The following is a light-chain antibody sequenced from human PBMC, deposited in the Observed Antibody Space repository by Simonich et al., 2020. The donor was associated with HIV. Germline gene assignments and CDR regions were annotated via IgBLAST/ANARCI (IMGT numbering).Light chain of an antibody. CDR2: DAS. CDR3: QQYGSSPRT. Sequence: ERVMTQSPATLSVSSGERATLSCRSSQIVSSSYLAWYQQKPGLAPRLLIYDASSRATGIPDRFSGSGSGTDFTLTISRLEPEDFAVYYCQQYGSSPRTFGQGTKVEIK. J-gene: IGKJ1*01. V-gene: IGKV3D-20*01. CDR1: QIVSSSY.